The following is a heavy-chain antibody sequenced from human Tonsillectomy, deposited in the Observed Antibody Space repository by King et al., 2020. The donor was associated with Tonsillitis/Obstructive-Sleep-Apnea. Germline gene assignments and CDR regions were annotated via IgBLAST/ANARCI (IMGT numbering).Heavy chain of an antibody. Sequence: VQLVESGGGVVQPGRSLRLSCAASGFTFTFYGMHWVRQAPGKGLVWVALISPDGGKTYYADSVKGRFTISRDNSNNTLYLRMASLSTEDTAVYYCAKDFSGRVNLWGQGSLAT. V-gene: IGHV3-30*18. CDR2: ISPDGGKT. CDR3: AKDFSGRVNL. D-gene: IGHD1-26*01. CDR1: GFTFTFYG. J-gene: IGHJ5*02.